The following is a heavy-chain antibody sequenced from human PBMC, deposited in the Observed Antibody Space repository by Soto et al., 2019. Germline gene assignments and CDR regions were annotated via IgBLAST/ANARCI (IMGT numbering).Heavy chain of an antibody. CDR2: INHSGST. CDR3: ARELGYSYDSNTIFDS. D-gene: IGHD5-18*01. V-gene: IGHV4-34*02. J-gene: IGHJ4*02. Sequence: QVQLKQWGAGLLKPSETLSLTCAVYGGSFRGFYWTWIRQPPGKGLEWIGEINHSGSTNSNPSLKRRVFMSVEASTNQFSLKLTSVTAADTAVYYCARELGYSYDSNTIFDSWGQGTPVTVSS. CDR1: GGSFRGFY.